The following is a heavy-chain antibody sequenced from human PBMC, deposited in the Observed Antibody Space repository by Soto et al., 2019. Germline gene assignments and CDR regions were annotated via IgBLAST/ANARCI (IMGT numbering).Heavy chain of an antibody. D-gene: IGHD3-10*01. V-gene: IGHV3-7*05. Sequence: GGSLRLSCAASGFTFSSYWMSWVRQAPGKGLEWVANIKQDGSEKYYVDSVKGRFTISRDNAKNSLYLQMNSLRAEDTAVYYCARAPGFGELLIYGMDVWGQGTTVTVSS. J-gene: IGHJ6*02. CDR2: IKQDGSEK. CDR1: GFTFSSYW. CDR3: ARAPGFGELLIYGMDV.